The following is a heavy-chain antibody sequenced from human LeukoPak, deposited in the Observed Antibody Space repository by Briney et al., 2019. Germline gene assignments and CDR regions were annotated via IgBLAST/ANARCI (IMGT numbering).Heavy chain of an antibody. CDR2: ISGSGGST. J-gene: IGHJ4*02. CDR3: AKTSSIAAGYYFDY. Sequence: GGSLRLSCAASGFTFSSYGMHWVRQAPGKGLEWVSAISGSGGSTYYADSVKGRFTISRDNSKNTLYLQMNSLRAEDTAVYYCAKTSSIAAGYYFDYWGQGTLVTVSS. D-gene: IGHD6-13*01. CDR1: GFTFSSYG. V-gene: IGHV3-23*01.